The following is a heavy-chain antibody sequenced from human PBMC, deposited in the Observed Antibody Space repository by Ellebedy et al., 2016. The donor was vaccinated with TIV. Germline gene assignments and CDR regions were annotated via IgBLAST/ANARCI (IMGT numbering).Heavy chain of an antibody. CDR2: VHYSGSS. Sequence: MPSETLSLTCIVSGGSISSPRYYWGWIRQPPGKGLEWIGSVHYSGSSRYTPSLKRRVTISVDTSNNQFSLSLISLTAADTAVYYCARVGYSGYDWPYWGQGALVTVSS. J-gene: IGHJ4*02. CDR1: GGSISSPRYY. V-gene: IGHV4-39*07. CDR3: ARVGYSGYDWPY. D-gene: IGHD5-12*01.